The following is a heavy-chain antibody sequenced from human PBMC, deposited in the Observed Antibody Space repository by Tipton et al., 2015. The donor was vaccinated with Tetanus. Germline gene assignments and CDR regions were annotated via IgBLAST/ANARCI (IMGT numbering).Heavy chain of an antibody. CDR1: GFTFSSYS. V-gene: IGHV3-48*02. D-gene: IGHD4-17*01. CDR3: ARDLYGDYVVDY. CDR2: ISSTSRTI. J-gene: IGHJ4*02. Sequence: SLRLSCAASGFTFSSYSMNWVRQAPGKGLEWVSYISSTSRTIYYAASVKGRFTISRDNAKNSLYLQMNGLSDEDTAVYYCARDLYGDYVVDYWGQGTLVTVSS.